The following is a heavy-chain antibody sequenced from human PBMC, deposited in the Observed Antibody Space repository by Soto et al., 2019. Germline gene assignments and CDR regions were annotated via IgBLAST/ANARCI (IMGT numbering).Heavy chain of an antibody. CDR1: GFTFSSYD. CDR3: ARDRGYPDSFDI. V-gene: IGHV3-7*01. CDR2: IKQDGSVR. D-gene: IGHD2-15*01. Sequence: HPGGSLRLSCAASGFTFSSYDMNWVRQAPGKGLEWVANIKQDGSVRNYVDSVKGRFTISRDNGKKSVFLQMNSLRAEDTAVYYCARDRGYPDSFDIWGQGTMVTVSS. J-gene: IGHJ3*02.